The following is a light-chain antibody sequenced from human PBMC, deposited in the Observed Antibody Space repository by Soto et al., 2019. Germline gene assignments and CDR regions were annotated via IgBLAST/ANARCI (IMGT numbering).Light chain of an antibody. CDR1: QSVSSN. J-gene: IGKJ1*01. Sequence: EIVMTQSPATLSVSPGERATLSCRASQSVSSNLAWYQQKPGQAPRLLIYAASTRATGIPARFSGSVSGTEFTLAISSLQSEDFAVYYCQQYNNWWTFGQGTKVEIK. CDR3: QQYNNWWT. V-gene: IGKV3-15*01. CDR2: AAS.